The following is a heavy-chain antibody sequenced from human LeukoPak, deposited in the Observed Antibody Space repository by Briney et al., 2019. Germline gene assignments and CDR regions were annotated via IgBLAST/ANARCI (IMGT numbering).Heavy chain of an antibody. D-gene: IGHD7-27*01. Sequence: PGGSLRLTCAASGFTFSSYEMNWVRQAPGKGLEWVSYISSSGSTIYYADSVKGRFTISRDNAKNSLYLQMNSLRAEDTAVYYCARYLNWETYWGQGTLVSVSS. CDR2: ISSSGSTI. J-gene: IGHJ4*02. V-gene: IGHV3-48*03. CDR1: GFTFSSYE. CDR3: ARYLNWETY.